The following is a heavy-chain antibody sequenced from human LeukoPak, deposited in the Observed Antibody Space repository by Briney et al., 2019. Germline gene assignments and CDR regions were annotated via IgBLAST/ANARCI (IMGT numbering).Heavy chain of an antibody. CDR2: IIPIFGTA. CDR1: GGTFSSYA. J-gene: IGHJ5*02. Sequence: SVKVSCKASGGTFSSYAISWVRQAPGQGLEWMGGIIPIFGTANYAQKFQGRVTITTDESTSTAYMELSSLRSEDTAVYYCARDPGRLGFGDQNWFDPWGQGTLVTVSS. CDR3: ARDPGRLGFGDQNWFDP. V-gene: IGHV1-69*05. D-gene: IGHD3-10*01.